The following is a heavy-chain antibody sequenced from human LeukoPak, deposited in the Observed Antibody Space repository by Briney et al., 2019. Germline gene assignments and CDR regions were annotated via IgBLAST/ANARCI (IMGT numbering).Heavy chain of an antibody. Sequence: SETLSLTCAVSGYSIGSGYYWGWIRQPPGKGLEWIGSIYHSGSTYYNPSLKSRVTISVDTSKNQFSLKLSSVTAADTAVYYCAHATYSSSGSTIDYWGQGTLVTVSS. CDR3: AHATYSSSGSTIDY. V-gene: IGHV4-38-2*01. CDR1: GYSIGSGYY. J-gene: IGHJ4*02. D-gene: IGHD6-6*01. CDR2: IYHSGST.